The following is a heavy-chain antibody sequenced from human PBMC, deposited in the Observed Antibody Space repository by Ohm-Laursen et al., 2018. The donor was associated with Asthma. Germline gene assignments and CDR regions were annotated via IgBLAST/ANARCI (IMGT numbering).Heavy chain of an antibody. V-gene: IGHV3-30-3*01. CDR1: GFTFRSYA. D-gene: IGHD6-19*01. Sequence: SLRLSCAASGFTFRSYAMHWVRQAPGKGLEWVAVGGSYYDGGLKYYADSVNGRFTVSKDNSKNTLYLQMNSLRAEDTAVYYCAKDGVAVARYGWFDPWGQGTLVTVSS. J-gene: IGHJ5*02. CDR2: GGSYYDGGLK. CDR3: AKDGVAVARYGWFDP.